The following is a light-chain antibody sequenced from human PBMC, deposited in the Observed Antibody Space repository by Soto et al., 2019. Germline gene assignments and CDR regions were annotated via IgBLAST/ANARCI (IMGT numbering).Light chain of an antibody. V-gene: IGLV2-14*03. J-gene: IGLJ1*01. CDR3: CSYTRSTTYV. CDR2: DVN. CDR1: SSNIGAGYD. Sequence: QSVLTQPPSVSGAPGQMVTISCTGSSSNIGAGYDVHWYQQHPGKAPKLMIFDVNNRPSGISSRFSGSKSGNTASLTISGLQAEDEADYYCCSYTRSTTYVFGTGTKVTVL.